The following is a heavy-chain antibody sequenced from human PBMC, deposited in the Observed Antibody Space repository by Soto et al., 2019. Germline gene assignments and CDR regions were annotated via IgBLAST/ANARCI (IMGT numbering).Heavy chain of an antibody. D-gene: IGHD4-17*01. CDR2: IKKDGSEK. CDR1: GFRFSDYW. J-gene: IGHJ4*02. V-gene: IGHV3-7*01. CDR3: ARRAAVTTNDY. Sequence: GGSLRLSCEASGFRFSDYWMTWVRQAPGKGLEWVANIKKDGSEKSYADSVKGRFTISRDNAKNSLYLQMSSLRVDDTAVYYCARRAAVTTNDYWGQGXLGTVSS.